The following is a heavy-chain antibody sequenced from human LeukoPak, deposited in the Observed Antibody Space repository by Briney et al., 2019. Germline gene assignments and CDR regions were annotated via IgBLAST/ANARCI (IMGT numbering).Heavy chain of an antibody. V-gene: IGHV3-74*01. J-gene: IGHJ6*03. CDR1: GFTFSSYW. CDR3: ARVSPYCNSSSCLAYYYYYMDV. Sequence: PGGSLRLSCAASGFTFSSYWMHWVRQVPGKGLVWVARINADDNVTTYADSVKGRFTISRDNAKITLYLQVNSLRAEDTAVYYCARVSPYCNSSSCLAYYYYYMDVWGKGTTVTVSS. D-gene: IGHD2-2*01. CDR2: INADDNVT.